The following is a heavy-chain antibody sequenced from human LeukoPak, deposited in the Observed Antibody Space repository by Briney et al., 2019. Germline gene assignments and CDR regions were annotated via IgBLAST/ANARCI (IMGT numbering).Heavy chain of an antibody. CDR1: GFTFSTYA. V-gene: IGHV3-23*01. Sequence: GGSLRLSCAASGFTFSTYAMTWVRQAPGKGLEWVSAISGGGGSTYYADSVKGRFTISRDNSKNTLYLQMNSLGADDTAVYYCAKGPRPSGYDSSGYNDYWGQGTLVTVSS. D-gene: IGHD3-22*01. CDR3: AKGPRPSGYDSSGYNDY. J-gene: IGHJ4*02. CDR2: ISGGGGST.